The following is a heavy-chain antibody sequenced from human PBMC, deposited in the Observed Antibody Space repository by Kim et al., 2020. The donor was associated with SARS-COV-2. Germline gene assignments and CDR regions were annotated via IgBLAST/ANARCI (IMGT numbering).Heavy chain of an antibody. CDR2: INPGGGST. J-gene: IGHJ6*01. CDR3: ARDRLASSSWYENIGMDV. V-gene: IGHV1-46*01. Sequence: ASVKVSCKASGYTFTTYFMHWVRQAPGQGLEWMGVINPGGGSTSYAQTFQGRFTMSRDTSTSTVYMELSSLRSDDTAVYYCARDRLASSSWYENIGMDVWGPRDHGHRLL. D-gene: IGHD6-13*01. CDR1: GYTFTTYF.